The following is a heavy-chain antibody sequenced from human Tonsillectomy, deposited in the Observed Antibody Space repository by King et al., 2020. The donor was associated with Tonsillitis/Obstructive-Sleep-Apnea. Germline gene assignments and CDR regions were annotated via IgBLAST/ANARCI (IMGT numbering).Heavy chain of an antibody. Sequence: VQLVESGGGVVQPGRSLRLSCAASGFIFSSYGMHWVRQAPGKGLEWVAVIWYDGSNKKYGDSVKGRFTISRDNSKNTLYLQMNSLRAKDTAVYFCARAGGYTSGLGFEYWGQGTLVTVSS. D-gene: IGHD5-18*01. CDR2: IWYDGSNK. CDR3: ARAGGYTSGLGFEY. V-gene: IGHV3-33*01. J-gene: IGHJ4*02. CDR1: GFIFSSYG.